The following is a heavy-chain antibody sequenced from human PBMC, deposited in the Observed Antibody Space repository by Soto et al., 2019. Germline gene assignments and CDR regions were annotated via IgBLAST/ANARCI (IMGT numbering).Heavy chain of an antibody. D-gene: IGHD3-22*01. Sequence: QVQLVQSGAEVKKPGSSVKVSCKSSGGTFSTYAISWVRQAPGQGLEWMGAVIPIFRSANYAQKFQGRVTITADEFTSPAYMELSSLRSDDTAIYFCARRDSKYDSAGYPPFDSWGQGTLVTVSS. CDR2: VIPIFRSA. J-gene: IGHJ5*01. CDR1: GGTFSTYA. V-gene: IGHV1-69*01. CDR3: ARRDSKYDSAGYPPFDS.